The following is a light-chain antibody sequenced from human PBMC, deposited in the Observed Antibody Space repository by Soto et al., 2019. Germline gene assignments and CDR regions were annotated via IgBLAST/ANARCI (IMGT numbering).Light chain of an antibody. V-gene: IGLV1-51*01. CDR1: TSNIGNSF. CDR3: GTWDSSLSAVV. Sequence: QSVLTQPPSVSAAPGQKVTISCSGSTSNIGNSFVSWYQQPPGTAPKLLIYDNNKRPSRIPDRFSGSKSGTSATLGITGLQTGDEADYYCGTWDSSLSAVVFGGGTKLTVL. J-gene: IGLJ2*01. CDR2: DNN.